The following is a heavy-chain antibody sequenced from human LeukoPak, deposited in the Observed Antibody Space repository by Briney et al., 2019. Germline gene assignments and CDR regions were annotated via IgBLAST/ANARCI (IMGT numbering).Heavy chain of an antibody. CDR3: ARARPPYYYDSSGYGRLKYYFDY. J-gene: IGHJ4*02. Sequence: SETLSLTCAVYGGSFSGYYWSWIHQPPGKGLEWIGEINHSGSTNYNPSLKSRVTISVDTSKNQFSLKLSSVTAADTAVYYCARARPPYYYDSSGYGRLKYYFDYWGQGTLVTVSS. CDR2: INHSGST. V-gene: IGHV4-34*01. CDR1: GGSFSGYY. D-gene: IGHD3-22*01.